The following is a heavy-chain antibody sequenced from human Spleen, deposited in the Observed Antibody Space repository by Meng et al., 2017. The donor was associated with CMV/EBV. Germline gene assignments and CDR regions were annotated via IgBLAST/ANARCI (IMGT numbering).Heavy chain of an antibody. CDR2: ITGRGDST. J-gene: IGHJ4*02. D-gene: IGHD2/OR15-2a*01. CDR3: ARHGRPCNTHCLEFDL. V-gene: IGHV3-23*01. CDR1: GFGFSNFV. Sequence: GESLKISCAASGFGFSNFVMNWVRQAPGKGLEWISAITGRGDSTYYEASVRGRFIISRDNSKNMMFLQMNSLRTEDTAVYYCARHGRPCNTHCLEFDLWGRGTLVTVSS.